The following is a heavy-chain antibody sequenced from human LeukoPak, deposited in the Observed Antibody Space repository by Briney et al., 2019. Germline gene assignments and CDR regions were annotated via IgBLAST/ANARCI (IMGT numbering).Heavy chain of an antibody. Sequence: SETLSLTCTVSGGSIDSYYWSWIRQPPGKGLEWIEYIYYTGSTEYHPSLKSRVTISLDTSKNQFSLNLTSVTAADTAVYYCARVYQSAEYYFDYWGQGNLVSVSS. V-gene: IGHV4-59*01. D-gene: IGHD2-2*01. CDR1: GGSIDSYY. J-gene: IGHJ4*02. CDR2: IYYTGST. CDR3: ARVYQSAEYYFDY.